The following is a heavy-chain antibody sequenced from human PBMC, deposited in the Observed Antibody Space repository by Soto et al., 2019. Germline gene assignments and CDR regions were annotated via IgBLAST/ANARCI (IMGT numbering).Heavy chain of an antibody. CDR1: GYTFTNFG. Sequence: QVQLVQSGAEVKKPGAPVKVSCKASGYTFTNFGISWVRQAPGQGREWRGWISAYNVNTNYAQNFQGRVTMTTDTSTSTAYMELRSLRSHDMAVYYCARGGTPIDYLGQGTLVTVSS. V-gene: IGHV1-18*03. J-gene: IGHJ4*02. CDR3: ARGGTPIDY. D-gene: IGHD3-16*01. CDR2: ISAYNVNT.